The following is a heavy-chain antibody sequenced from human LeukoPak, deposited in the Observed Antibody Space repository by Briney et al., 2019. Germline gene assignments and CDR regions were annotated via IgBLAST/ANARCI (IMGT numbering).Heavy chain of an antibody. V-gene: IGHV4-4*07. Sequence: TPSETLSLTCTVSGGSISSYYWSWIRQPAGKGLEWIGRIYTSGSTNYNPSLKSRVTMSVDTSKNQFTLKLSSVTAADTAVYYCARDMEDAGIFGVAISNWFDPWGQGTLVTVSS. CDR1: GGSISSYY. D-gene: IGHD3-3*01. CDR3: ARDMEDAGIFGVAISNWFDP. CDR2: IYTSGST. J-gene: IGHJ5*02.